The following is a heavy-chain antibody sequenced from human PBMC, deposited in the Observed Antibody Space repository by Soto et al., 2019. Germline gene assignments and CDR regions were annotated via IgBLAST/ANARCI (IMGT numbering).Heavy chain of an antibody. CDR3: AKDWGQGDFGPGF. Sequence: EVQLVESGGAVVRPGGSLRLSCAASGFTFDDFTMHWVRQAPGRGLEGVSLITWDGLRTYYADSVEGRFTISRDNSKDSLYLQMNRLTNEDSALYYCAKDWGQGDFGPGFWGQGTLVTVSS. V-gene: IGHV3-43*01. J-gene: IGHJ1*01. CDR2: ITWDGLRT. CDR1: GFTFDDFT. D-gene: IGHD2-21*02.